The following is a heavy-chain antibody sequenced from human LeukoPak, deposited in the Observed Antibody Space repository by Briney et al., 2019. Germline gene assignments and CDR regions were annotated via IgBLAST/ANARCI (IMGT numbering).Heavy chain of an antibody. D-gene: IGHD3-22*01. J-gene: IGHJ6*03. V-gene: IGHV1-46*01. Sequence: GASVKVSCKASGYTFTSYYMHWVRQAPGQGLEWMGIINPSGGSTSYAQKFQGRVTMTRDTSTSTVYMELSSLRSEDTAVYYCARDYYDSSGYYFSGLGSLTGYYMDVWGKGTTVTISS. CDR3: ARDYYDSSGYYFSGLGSLTGYYMDV. CDR2: INPSGGST. CDR1: GYTFTSYY.